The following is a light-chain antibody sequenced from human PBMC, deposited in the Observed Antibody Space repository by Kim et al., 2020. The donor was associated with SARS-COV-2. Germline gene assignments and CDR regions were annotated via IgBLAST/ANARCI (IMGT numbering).Light chain of an antibody. CDR1: QSIGNY. CDR2: AAS. CDR3: QQSYSTPLT. V-gene: IGKV1-39*01. Sequence: SPSVGDTVTITCRTSQSIGNYLNWYQQKPGKAPKLLIYAASSLQSGVPSRFSGSGSGTDFTLTISSLQPEDFATYYCQQSYSTPLTFGGGTKVDIK. J-gene: IGKJ4*01.